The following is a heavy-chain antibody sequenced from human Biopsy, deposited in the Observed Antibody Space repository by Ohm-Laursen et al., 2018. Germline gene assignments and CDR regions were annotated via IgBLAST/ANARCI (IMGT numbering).Heavy chain of an antibody. CDR2: ISSSSSTI. J-gene: IGHJ4*02. CDR1: GFTFKNYA. CDR3: ASAVNRRFDY. Sequence: SLRLSCAASGFTFKNYAMTWIRQAPGKRLECISYISSSSSTIYYADSVKGRFTISRDNAKKSLYLQMNSLRAEDTAVYYCASAVNRRFDYWGPGTLVIVSS. D-gene: IGHD2/OR15-2a*01. V-gene: IGHV3-11*01.